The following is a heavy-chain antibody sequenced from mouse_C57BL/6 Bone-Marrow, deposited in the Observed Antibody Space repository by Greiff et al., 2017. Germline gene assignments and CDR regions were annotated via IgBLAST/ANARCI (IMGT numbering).Heavy chain of an antibody. CDR1: GFSLTSYG. CDR2: IWSGGST. CDR3: ARIDYYAMDY. V-gene: IGHV2-2*01. J-gene: IGHJ4*01. Sequence: VQRVESGPGLVQPSQSLSITCPVSGFSLTSYGVHWGRQSPGKCLEWLGVIWSGGSTDYNAAFISRLSISKDNSKSQVFFKMNSLQADDTAIYYCARIDYYAMDYWGQGTSVTVSS.